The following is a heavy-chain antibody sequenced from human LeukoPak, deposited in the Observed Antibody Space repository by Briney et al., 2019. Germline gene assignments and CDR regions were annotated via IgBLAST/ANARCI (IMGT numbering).Heavy chain of an antibody. J-gene: IGHJ6*03. CDR2: IYYSGST. CDR3: ARVGIWGRYYYYYMDV. CDR1: GGSISSYY. Sequence: PSETLSLTCTVSGGSISSYYWGWIRQPPGKGLEWIGYIYYSGSTNYNPSLKSRVTISVDTSKNQFSLKLSSVTAADTAVYYCARVGIWGRYYYYYMDVWGKGTTVTISS. D-gene: IGHD2-21*01. V-gene: IGHV4-59*01.